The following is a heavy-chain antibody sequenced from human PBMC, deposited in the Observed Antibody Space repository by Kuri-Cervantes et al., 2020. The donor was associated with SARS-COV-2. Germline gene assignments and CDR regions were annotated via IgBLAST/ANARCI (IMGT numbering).Heavy chain of an antibody. CDR1: GGSVSSGSYY. Sequence: SETLSLTCTVSGGSVSSGSYYWSWIRQPPGKGLEWIGYIYYSGSTKYNPSLKSRVTISVDTSKNQFSLKLSSVTAADTAVYYCARDRGGSCSFDYWGQGTLVTVSS. D-gene: IGHD2-15*01. CDR2: IYYSGST. V-gene: IGHV4-61*01. CDR3: ARDRGGSCSFDY. J-gene: IGHJ4*02.